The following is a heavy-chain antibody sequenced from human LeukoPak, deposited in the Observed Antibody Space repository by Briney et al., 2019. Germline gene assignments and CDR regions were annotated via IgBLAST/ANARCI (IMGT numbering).Heavy chain of an antibody. CDR2: ISAYNGNT. Sequence: ASVKVSCKASGYTFTGYGISWVRQAPGQGLEWMGWISAYNGNTNYAQKLQGRVTMTTDTSTSTAYMELRSLRSDDTAVYYCARDLYSGSYSWFDPWGQGTLVTVSS. J-gene: IGHJ5*02. V-gene: IGHV1-18*01. CDR1: GYTFTGYG. CDR3: ARDLYSGSYSWFDP. D-gene: IGHD1-26*01.